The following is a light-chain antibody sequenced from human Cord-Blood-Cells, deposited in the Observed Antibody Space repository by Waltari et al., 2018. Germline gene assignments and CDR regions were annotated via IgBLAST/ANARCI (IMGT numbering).Light chain of an antibody. CDR2: DVS. J-gene: IGLJ1*01. Sequence: QSALTQPRSVSGSPGQSVTISCTGTSSDDGGDNSVSWYQQHPSKAHKLMIYDVSKRPSGGPDRVSGSKSGNTASLTISGLQAEDEADYYCCSYAGSYTYVFGAGTKVTVL. CDR1: SSDDGGDNS. CDR3: CSYAGSYTYV. V-gene: IGLV2-11*01.